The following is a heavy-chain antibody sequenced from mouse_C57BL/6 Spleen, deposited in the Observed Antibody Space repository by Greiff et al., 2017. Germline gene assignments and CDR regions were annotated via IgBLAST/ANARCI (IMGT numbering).Heavy chain of an antibody. CDR2: ILPGRGST. CDR3: ARCPSGYAMDY. CDR1: GYTFTGYW. V-gene: IGHV1-9*01. J-gene: IGHJ4*01. Sequence: QVQLQQSGAELMKPGASVKLSCKATGYTFTGYWIEWVKQRPGHGLEWIGEILPGRGSTNYNEKFKGKATFTADTSSNTAYMQLSSLTTEDSAIYYCARCPSGYAMDYWGQGTSVTVSS.